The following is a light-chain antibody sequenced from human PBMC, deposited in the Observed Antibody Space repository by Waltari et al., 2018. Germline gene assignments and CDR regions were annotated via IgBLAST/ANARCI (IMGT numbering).Light chain of an antibody. CDR2: DAS. V-gene: IGKV3-20*01. CDR3: QHYVRLPVT. J-gene: IGKJ1*01. CDR1: QSFTRY. Sequence: EIVLTQSPGTLSLSPGERATLSCRASQSFTRYLAWYQHKPGQAPRLLIYDASTRAAGIVDRFSGSGFGTDFTLTISRLEPEDSAVYYCQHYVRLPVTFGQGTKVEIK.